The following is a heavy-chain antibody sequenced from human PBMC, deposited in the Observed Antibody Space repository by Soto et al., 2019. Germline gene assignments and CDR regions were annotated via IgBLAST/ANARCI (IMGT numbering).Heavy chain of an antibody. J-gene: IGHJ3*01. CDR2: IYYNGNT. V-gene: IGHV4-31*03. CDR1: GVSITSGAYY. Sequence: PSETLSLTCTLSGVSITSGAYYWTWVRQHPGKGLEWIGYIYYNGNTYFSPSLKSRLTISIDTSKNQFSLKLSSVTAADTAMNYCARARLRAVYAFDFWGQGAMVTVSS. D-gene: IGHD4-17*01. CDR3: ARARLRAVYAFDF.